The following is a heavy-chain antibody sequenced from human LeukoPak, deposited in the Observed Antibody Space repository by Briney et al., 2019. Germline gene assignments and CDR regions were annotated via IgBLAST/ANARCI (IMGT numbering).Heavy chain of an antibody. V-gene: IGHV3-21*01. D-gene: IGHD3-3*01. CDR3: ARVSQTIRFLEWLHAFDI. CDR2: ISSSSSYI. Sequence: PGGSLRLSCAASGFTFSSYSMNWVRQAPGKGLEWVSSISSSSSYIYYADSVKGRFTISRDNAKNSLYLQMNSLRAEGTAVYYCARVSQTIRFLEWLHAFDIWGQGTMVTVSS. CDR1: GFTFSSYS. J-gene: IGHJ3*02.